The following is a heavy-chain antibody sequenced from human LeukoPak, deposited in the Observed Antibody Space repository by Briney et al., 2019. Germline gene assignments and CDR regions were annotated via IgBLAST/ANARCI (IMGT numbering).Heavy chain of an antibody. V-gene: IGHV1-46*01. D-gene: IGHD1-26*01. CDR2: INLSGGRT. CDR3: ARDLLPIGYIGSPVGATTGDNFDY. J-gene: IGHJ4*02. Sequence: AWVKVSCKASGYTFTSYYLYWVRQAPGQGLEWMGIINLSGGRTSYAQKFQGRVTMTRDTSTSTVYMELSSLRSEDTAVYYCARDLLPIGYIGSPVGATTGDNFDYWGQGTLVTVSS. CDR1: GYTFTSYY.